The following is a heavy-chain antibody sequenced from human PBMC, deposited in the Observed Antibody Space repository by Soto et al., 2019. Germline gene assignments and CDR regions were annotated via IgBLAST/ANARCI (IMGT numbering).Heavy chain of an antibody. V-gene: IGHV4-31*03. CDR2: IYYSGST. CDR1: GGSISSGGYY. D-gene: IGHD2-2*01. CDR3: ARGSGYCSSTSCYGNWFDP. Sequence: SETLSLTCTVSGGSISSGGYYWSWIRHHPGKGLEWIGYIYYSGSTYYNPSLKSRVTISVDTSKNQFSLKLSSVTAADTAVYYCARGSGYCSSTSCYGNWFDPWGQGTLVTVSS. J-gene: IGHJ5*02.